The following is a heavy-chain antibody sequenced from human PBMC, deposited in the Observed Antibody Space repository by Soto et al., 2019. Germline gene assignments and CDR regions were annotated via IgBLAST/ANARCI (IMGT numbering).Heavy chain of an antibody. CDR2: INHSGST. CDR1: GGSFSGYY. J-gene: IGHJ5*02. D-gene: IGHD2-15*01. Sequence: SETLSLTCAVYGGSFSGYYWSWIRQPPGKGLEWIGEINHSGSTNYNPSLKSRVTISVDTSKNQFSLKLSSVTAADTAVYYCARGLPHIDCSGGSCYGSWFDPWGQGTLVTVSS. CDR3: ARGLPHIDCSGGSCYGSWFDP. V-gene: IGHV4-34*01.